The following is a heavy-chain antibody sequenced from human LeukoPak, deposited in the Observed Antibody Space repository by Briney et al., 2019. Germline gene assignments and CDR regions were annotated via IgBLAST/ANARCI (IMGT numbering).Heavy chain of an antibody. Sequence: ASVKVSCKASGYTFTSYDINWVRQATGQGLEWMGWMNPNSGNTGYAQKFQGRVTITRNTSISTAYMELSSLRSEDTAVYYCARGGGYSSSWYPNWFDPWGQGTLVTVSS. V-gene: IGHV1-8*03. J-gene: IGHJ5*02. CDR2: MNPNSGNT. D-gene: IGHD6-13*01. CDR3: ARGGGYSSSWYPNWFDP. CDR1: GYTFTSYD.